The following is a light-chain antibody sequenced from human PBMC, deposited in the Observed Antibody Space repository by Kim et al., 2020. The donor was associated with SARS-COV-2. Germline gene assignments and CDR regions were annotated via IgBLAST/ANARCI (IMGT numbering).Light chain of an antibody. V-gene: IGLV2-8*01. CDR2: EVS. Sequence: QSALTQPPSASGSPGQSVTISCTGTSSDVGAYNHVSWYRQHPGKAPKLMIYEVSNRPSGVPDRFSGSKSGNTASLTVSGLQAEDEADYYCSSYSDSISYVFGTGTKGTVL. CDR3: SSYSDSISYV. CDR1: SSDVGAYNH. J-gene: IGLJ1*01.